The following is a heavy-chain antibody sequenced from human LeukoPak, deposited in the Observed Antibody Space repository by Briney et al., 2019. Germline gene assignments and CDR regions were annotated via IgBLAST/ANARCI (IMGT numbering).Heavy chain of an antibody. D-gene: IGHD1-1*01. CDR2: IYYSGST. J-gene: IGHJ4*02. CDR1: GGSISSYY. Sequence: SETLSLTCTVSGGSISSYYWSWIRQPPGKGLEWLGYIYYSGSTNYNPSLKSRVTISVDTSKNQFSLKLSSVTAADTAVYYCARGPQAGSRTRKFDYWGQGTLVTVSS. V-gene: IGHV4-59*01. CDR3: ARGPQAGSRTRKFDY.